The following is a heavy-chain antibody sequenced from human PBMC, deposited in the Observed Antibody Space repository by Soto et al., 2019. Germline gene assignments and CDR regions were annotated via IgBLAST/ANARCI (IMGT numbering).Heavy chain of an antibody. J-gene: IGHJ6*02. Sequence: QVQLVQSGAEVKKPGASVKVSCKASGYTFTSYGISWVRQAPGQGLEWMGWISAYNGNTNYAQKLQGRVTMTTDTSTSTAYMELRSLRSDDTTVYYCASFSIAATDPYGMDVWGQGTTVTVSS. V-gene: IGHV1-18*01. D-gene: IGHD6-13*01. CDR1: GYTFTSYG. CDR3: ASFSIAATDPYGMDV. CDR2: ISAYNGNT.